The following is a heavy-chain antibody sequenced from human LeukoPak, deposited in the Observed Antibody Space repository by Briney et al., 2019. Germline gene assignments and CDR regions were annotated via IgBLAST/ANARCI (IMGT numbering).Heavy chain of an antibody. J-gene: IGHJ5*02. CDR2: ISTMSNYI. D-gene: IGHD5-12*01. Sequence: GGCLRLSCAASGFDFSTYAINWVRQAPGKGLEWVSSISTMSNYIFYGDSVKGRFTISRDNAKNSVYLQMNSLRPEDTAVYYCSRDRLGGLDLWGQGTLVTVSS. CDR3: SRDRLGGLDL. CDR1: GFDFSTYA. V-gene: IGHV3-21*01.